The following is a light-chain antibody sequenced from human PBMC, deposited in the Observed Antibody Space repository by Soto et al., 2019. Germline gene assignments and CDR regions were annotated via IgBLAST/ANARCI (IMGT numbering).Light chain of an antibody. V-gene: IGKV1-17*01. J-gene: IGKJ1*01. Sequence: PSSLSASVGEKIIITCRASRDVGSDVSWYQQKPGQAPKLLIYAASNLYTGVPSRFSGSRSGTDFTLTISRLEPEDFAVYYCHQYGSSPATFGQGTKVDI. CDR2: AAS. CDR3: HQYGSSPAT. CDR1: RDVGSD.